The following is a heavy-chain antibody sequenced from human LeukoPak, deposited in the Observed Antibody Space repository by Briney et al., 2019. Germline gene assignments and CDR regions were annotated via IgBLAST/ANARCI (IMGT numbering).Heavy chain of an antibody. V-gene: IGHV3-30-3*01. Sequence: GGSLRLSCAASGFTFSSYAMHWVRQAPGKGLEWVAVISYDGSNKYYADSVKGRFTISRDNSKNTLYLQMNSLRAEDTAVYYCARVRDGYNLYSDYWGQGTLVTVSS. J-gene: IGHJ4*02. CDR1: GFTFSSYA. CDR2: ISYDGSNK. D-gene: IGHD5-24*01. CDR3: ARVRDGYNLYSDY.